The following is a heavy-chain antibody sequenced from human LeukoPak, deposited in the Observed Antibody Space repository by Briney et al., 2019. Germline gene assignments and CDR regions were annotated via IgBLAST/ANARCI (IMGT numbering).Heavy chain of an antibody. CDR1: GYTFTGYY. CDR3: ARDRDSSGWYWLDP. V-gene: IGHV1-2*02. D-gene: IGHD6-13*01. Sequence: GASVKVSCKASGYTFTGYYMHWVRQAPGQGLEWMGWINPNSGGTNYAQKFQGRVTMTRDTSISTAYMELSRLRSDDTAVYYCARDRDSSGWYWLDPWGQGTLVTVSS. CDR2: INPNSGGT. J-gene: IGHJ5*02.